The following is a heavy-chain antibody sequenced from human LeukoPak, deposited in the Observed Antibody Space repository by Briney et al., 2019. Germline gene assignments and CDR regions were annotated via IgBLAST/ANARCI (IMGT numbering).Heavy chain of an antibody. V-gene: IGHV3-30*04. D-gene: IGHD3/OR15-3a*01. Sequence: PGGSLRLSCAASGMTFSSYNMHWVRQAPGKGLEGVGVISYDGRKKYYADSVKGLFTISRDNSKNTLYLQMDSLRAEDTAVYYCARLISDYYYMDVWGKGTTVTVSS. CDR2: ISYDGRKK. CDR1: GMTFSSYN. CDR3: ARLISDYYYMDV. J-gene: IGHJ6*03.